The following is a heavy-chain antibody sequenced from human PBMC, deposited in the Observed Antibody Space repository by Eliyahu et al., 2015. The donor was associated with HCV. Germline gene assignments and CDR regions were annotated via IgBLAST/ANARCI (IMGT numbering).Heavy chain of an antibody. CDR3: ARDWDWTAYYFDY. V-gene: IGHV4-38-2*02. CDR1: AYSISRGYY. CDR2: INHNGST. J-gene: IGHJ4*02. Sequence: QVQLQESGPGLVKPAETLSLICXVSAYSISRGYYWAWIRQPPGKGLEWIGTINHNGSTYYNASLKSRITISIDTSKNQYSLQLKSVTAADTAVYYCARDWDWTAYYFDYWGQGTLATVSS. D-gene: IGHD3/OR15-3a*01.